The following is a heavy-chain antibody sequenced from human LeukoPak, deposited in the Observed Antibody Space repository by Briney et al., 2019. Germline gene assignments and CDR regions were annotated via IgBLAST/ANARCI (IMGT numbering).Heavy chain of an antibody. D-gene: IGHD6-19*01. J-gene: IGHJ2*01. V-gene: IGHV4-4*07. CDR2: IYASGST. Sequence: SETLSLICTVSGGSISSYYWSWIRQPAGKGLEWLGRIYASGSTNYNPSLKRRVTMSVDTSQNQFFLKVNSVTAADTAVYYCARVTQKLERIAVARTSEWRANWYFDLWGRGTLVTVSS. CDR3: ARVTQKLERIAVARTSEWRANWYFDL. CDR1: GGSISSYY.